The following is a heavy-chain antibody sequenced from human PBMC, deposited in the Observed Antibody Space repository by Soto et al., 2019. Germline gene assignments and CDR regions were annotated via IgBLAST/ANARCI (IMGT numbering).Heavy chain of an antibody. J-gene: IGHJ4*02. V-gene: IGHV1-69*01. CDR3: ARDRIAVAGFDY. D-gene: IGHD6-19*01. CDR2: IIPIFGTA. Sequence: GIIPIFGTANYAQKFQGRVTITADESTSTAYMKLSSLRSEDTAVYYCARDRIAVAGFDYWGQGTLVTVSS.